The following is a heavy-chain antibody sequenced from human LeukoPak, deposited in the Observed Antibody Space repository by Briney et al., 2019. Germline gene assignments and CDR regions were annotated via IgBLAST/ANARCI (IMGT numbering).Heavy chain of an antibody. CDR3: AREPTYYDILTGYNFFDY. Sequence: GASVKVSCKASGYTFTGYYMHWVRQAPGQGVEWMGWINPNSGGTNYAQKFQGRVTITRDTSISTAYMELSRLRSDDTAVYYCAREPTYYDILTGYNFFDYWGQGTLVTVSS. CDR1: GYTFTGYY. CDR2: INPNSGGT. J-gene: IGHJ4*02. V-gene: IGHV1-2*02. D-gene: IGHD3-9*01.